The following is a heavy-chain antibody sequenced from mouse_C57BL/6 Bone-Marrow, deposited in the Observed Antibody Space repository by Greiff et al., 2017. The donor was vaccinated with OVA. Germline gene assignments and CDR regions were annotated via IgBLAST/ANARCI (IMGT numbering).Heavy chain of an antibody. CDR3: ARHDGYYVDY. Sequence: VMLQESGAELARPGASVKLSCKASGYTFTSYGISWVKQRTGQGLEWIGEIYPRSGNTYYNEKFKGKATLTADKSSSTAYMELRSLTSEDSAVYFCARHDGYYVDYWGQGTTLTVSS. CDR1: GYTFTSYG. J-gene: IGHJ2*01. V-gene: IGHV1-81*01. D-gene: IGHD2-3*01. CDR2: IYPRSGNT.